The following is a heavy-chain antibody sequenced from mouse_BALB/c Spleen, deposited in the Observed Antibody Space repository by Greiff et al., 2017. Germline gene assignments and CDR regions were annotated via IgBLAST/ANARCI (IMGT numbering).Heavy chain of an antibody. V-gene: IGHV5-17*02. CDR3: ARWGGNYPFAY. D-gene: IGHD2-1*01. CDR2: ISSGSSTI. CDR1: GFTFSSFG. Sequence: EVQLVESGGGLVQPGGSRKLSCAASGFTFSSFGMHWVRQAPEKGLEWVAYISSGSSTIYYADTVKGRFTISRDNPKNTLFLQMTSLRSEDTAMYYCARWGGNYPFAYWGQGTLVTVSA. J-gene: IGHJ3*01.